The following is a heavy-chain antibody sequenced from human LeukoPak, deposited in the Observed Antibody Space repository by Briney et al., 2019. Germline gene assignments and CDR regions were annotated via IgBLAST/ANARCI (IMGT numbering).Heavy chain of an antibody. J-gene: IGHJ6*03. CDR2: IYYSGST. Sequence: KPSETLSLTCTVSGYSISSGYYWGWIRQPPGKGLEWIGYIYYSGSTNYNPSLKSRVTISVDTSKNQFSLKLSSVTAADTAVYYCARLYSSGWYPIHYYYYMDVWGKGTTVTVSS. CDR3: ARLYSSGWYPIHYYYYMDV. CDR1: GYSISSGYY. D-gene: IGHD6-19*01. V-gene: IGHV4-61*01.